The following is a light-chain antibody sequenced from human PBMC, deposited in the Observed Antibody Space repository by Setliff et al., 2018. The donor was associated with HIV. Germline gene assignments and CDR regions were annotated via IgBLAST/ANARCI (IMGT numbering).Light chain of an antibody. CDR2: DVS. V-gene: IGLV2-23*02. CDR1: PSDVGGFTL. Sequence: LSQPASVSGSPGLSITTSCTGTPSDVGGFTLVSWYQKYPDRVPKLIIYDVSKRPSRVSDRFSGSKSANTACLTISGLQAEDEADYYCLSYTGSDTFVFGSGTKVTVL. J-gene: IGLJ1*01. CDR3: LSYTGSDTFV.